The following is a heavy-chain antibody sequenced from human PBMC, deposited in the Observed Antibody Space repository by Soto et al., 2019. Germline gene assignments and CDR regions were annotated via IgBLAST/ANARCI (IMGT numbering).Heavy chain of an antibody. CDR3: ASWGYYYYGMDV. Sequence: PGGSLRLSCAASGFTFSSYWMHWVRQAPGKGLVWVSRINSDGSSTSYADSVKGRFTISRDNAKNTLYLQMNSLRAEDTAAYYCASWGYYYYGMDVWGQGTTVTVSS. D-gene: IGHD3-16*01. J-gene: IGHJ6*02. CDR2: INSDGSST. CDR1: GFTFSSYW. V-gene: IGHV3-74*01.